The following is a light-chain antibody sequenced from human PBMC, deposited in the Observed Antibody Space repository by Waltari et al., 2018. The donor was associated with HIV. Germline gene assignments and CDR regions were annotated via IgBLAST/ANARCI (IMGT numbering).Light chain of an antibody. CDR1: SSNIGSNS. CDR2: RDN. CDR3: ATWDDSLSGVV. Sequence: QSVLTQPPSASATPGQRVTISCSGSSSNIGSNSVYWYQQLPGTAPKLLIYRDNQRLSGVPDRFSGSKSGTSASLAISGLRSDDEADYYCATWDDSLSGVVFGGGTKVTVL. J-gene: IGLJ2*01. V-gene: IGLV1-47*01.